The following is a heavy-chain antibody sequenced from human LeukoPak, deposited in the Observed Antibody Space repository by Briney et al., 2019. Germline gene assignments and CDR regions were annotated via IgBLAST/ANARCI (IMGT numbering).Heavy chain of an antibody. CDR3: VKGGGGFNPFDS. J-gene: IGHJ4*02. CDR2: IHHSGGAT. CDR1: GFNFGAYA. Sequence: GGSLRLSCAASGFNFGAYAMNWVRLAPGKGLEWVSVIHHSGGATYYADSVKGRFTISRDNSKNTLYLQMNGLRVEDTAVYYCVKGGGGFNPFDSWGQGTLVTVSS. V-gene: IGHV3-23*01. D-gene: IGHD2-15*01.